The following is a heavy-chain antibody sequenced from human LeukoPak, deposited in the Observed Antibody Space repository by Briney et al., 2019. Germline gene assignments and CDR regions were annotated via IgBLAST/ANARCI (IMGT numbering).Heavy chain of an antibody. CDR1: GFTFSSYG. CDR2: ISYDGSNK. V-gene: IGHV3-30*03. Sequence: GGSLRLSCAASGFTFSSYGMHWVRQAPGKGLEWVAVISYDGSNKYYADSVKGRFTISRDNSKNTLYLQMNSLRAEDTAVYYCARERTPGSGYGVDYWGQGTVVTVSS. J-gene: IGHJ4*02. D-gene: IGHD6-25*01. CDR3: ARERTPGSGYGVDY.